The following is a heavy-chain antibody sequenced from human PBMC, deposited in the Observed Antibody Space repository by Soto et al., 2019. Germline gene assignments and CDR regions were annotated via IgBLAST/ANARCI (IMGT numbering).Heavy chain of an antibody. J-gene: IGHJ6*02. D-gene: IGHD4-4*01. CDR2: IDPSDSYT. Sequence: PGESLKISCKGSGYSFTSYWISWVRQMPGKGLEWMGRIDPSDSYTNYSPSFQGHVTISADKSISTAYLQWSSLKASDTAMYYCARTADPDYRSNYYYYGMDVWGQGTTVTVSS. CDR3: ARTADPDYRSNYYYYGMDV. V-gene: IGHV5-10-1*01. CDR1: GYSFTSYW.